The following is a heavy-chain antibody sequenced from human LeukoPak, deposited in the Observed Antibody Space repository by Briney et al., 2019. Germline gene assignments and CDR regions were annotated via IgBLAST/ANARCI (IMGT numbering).Heavy chain of an antibody. Sequence: ASVEVSCKASGYTFTSYYMHWVRQAPGQGLEWMGIINPSGGSTSYAQKFQGRVTMTRDMSTSTDYMELSSLRSEDTAVYYCARDNSVEDAAWWFDPWGQGTLDTVSS. CDR1: GYTFTSYY. CDR3: ARDNSVEDAAWWFDP. D-gene: IGHD2-15*01. CDR2: INPSGGST. V-gene: IGHV1-46*01. J-gene: IGHJ5*02.